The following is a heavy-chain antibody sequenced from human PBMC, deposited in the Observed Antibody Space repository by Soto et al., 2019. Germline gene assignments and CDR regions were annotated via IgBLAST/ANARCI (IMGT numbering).Heavy chain of an antibody. CDR1: GGTFSSYF. Sequence: QVQLVQSGAEVKKAGSSVKVSCKVSGGTFSSYFINWVRQAPGQGLEWVGGIIPVFGKASYAEKFQGRVTITADESTSKAYMELSRLRSDDTVVYYCARETPSAAAAYYYYGLDVWGQGTTVTVPS. CDR3: ARETPSAAAAYYYYGLDV. J-gene: IGHJ6*02. V-gene: IGHV1-69*01. D-gene: IGHD6-13*01. CDR2: IIPVFGKA.